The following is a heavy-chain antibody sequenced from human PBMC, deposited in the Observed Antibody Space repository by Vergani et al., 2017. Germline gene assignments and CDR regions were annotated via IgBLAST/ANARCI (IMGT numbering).Heavy chain of an antibody. Sequence: QVHLQQWGAGLLKPSETLSLTCAVSGGSFSTYYWSWIRQPPGKGLEWIGEINHSGSTNYNPSLKSRVTISVDTSKNQVSLKLSSVTAADTAVYYCARAHYDILTGYPNYFDYWGQGTLVTVSS. D-gene: IGHD3-9*01. J-gene: IGHJ4*02. V-gene: IGHV4-34*01. CDR3: ARAHYDILTGYPNYFDY. CDR2: INHSGST. CDR1: GGSFSTYY.